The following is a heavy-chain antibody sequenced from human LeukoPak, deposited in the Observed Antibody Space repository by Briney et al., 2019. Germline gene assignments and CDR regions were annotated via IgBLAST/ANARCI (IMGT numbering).Heavy chain of an antibody. CDR2: ISYDGSNK. D-gene: IGHD3-16*02. Sequence: GGSLRLSCAASGFTFSSYAMHWVRQAPGKGLEWVAVISYDGSNKYYADSVKGRFTISRDNSKNTLCLQMNSLRAEDTAVYYCASYLGDMDVWGKGTTVTVSS. CDR1: GFTFSSYA. CDR3: ASYLGDMDV. J-gene: IGHJ6*03. V-gene: IGHV3-30-3*01.